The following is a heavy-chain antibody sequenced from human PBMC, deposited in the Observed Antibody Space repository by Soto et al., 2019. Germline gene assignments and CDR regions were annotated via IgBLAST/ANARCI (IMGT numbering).Heavy chain of an antibody. V-gene: IGHV4-61*01. CDR3: ARVSYGYFDY. CDR1: GGSIRSGSYY. J-gene: IGHJ4*02. CDR2: IYYSGST. D-gene: IGHD5-18*01. Sequence: SETLSLTCTVYGGSIRSGSYYLSWIRQPPGKGLEWIGYIYYSGSTNYNPSLKSRVTISVDTSKSQFSLKLSSVTAADTAVYYCARVSYGYFDYWGQGNLVTVSS.